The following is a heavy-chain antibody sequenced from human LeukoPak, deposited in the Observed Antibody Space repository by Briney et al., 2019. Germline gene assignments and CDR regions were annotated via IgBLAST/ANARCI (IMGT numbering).Heavy chain of an antibody. V-gene: IGHV1-18*01. Sequence: ASVKVSCKASGYTFTSYGISWVRQAPGQGLEWMEWISAYNGNTNYAQKLQGRVTMTTDPSTSTAYMELRRLRSDATAVYYCAISRHAVAGYYFDYWGQGTLVTVSS. CDR2: ISAYNGNT. J-gene: IGHJ4*02. D-gene: IGHD6-19*01. CDR3: AISRHAVAGYYFDY. CDR1: GYTFTSYG.